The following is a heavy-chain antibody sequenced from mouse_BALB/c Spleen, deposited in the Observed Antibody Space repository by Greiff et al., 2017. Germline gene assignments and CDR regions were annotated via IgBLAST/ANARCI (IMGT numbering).Heavy chain of an antibody. CDR1: GFSLTSYG. CDR3: ARADGSYFDY. CDR2: IWAGGST. D-gene: IGHD2-3*01. V-gene: IGHV2-9*02. Sequence: VKLQESGPGLVAPSQSLSITCTVSGFSLTSYGVHWVRQPPGKGLEWLGVIWAGGSTNYNSALMSRLSISKDNSKSQVFLKMNSLQTDDTAMYYCARADGSYFDYWGQGTTLTVSS. J-gene: IGHJ2*01.